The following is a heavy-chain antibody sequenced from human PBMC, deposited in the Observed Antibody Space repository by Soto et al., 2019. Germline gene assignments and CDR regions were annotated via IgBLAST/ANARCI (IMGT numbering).Heavy chain of an antibody. V-gene: IGHV4-59*01. CDR2: ICYSGTI. Sequence: SETLSLTCSVSGGPISSFYWSWIRRTPGKGLEWIGYICYSGTIKYNPSLKSRVTISIDTSKNQISLRLTSVTAADTAVYYCATFYGDYGGVDSWGQGTLVTVSS. CDR3: ATFYGDYGGVDS. CDR1: GGPISSFY. J-gene: IGHJ4*02. D-gene: IGHD4-17*01.